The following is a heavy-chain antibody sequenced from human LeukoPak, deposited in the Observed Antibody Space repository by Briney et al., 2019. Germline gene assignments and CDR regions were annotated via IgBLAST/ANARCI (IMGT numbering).Heavy chain of an antibody. CDR3: ARGSPLLLSRGSSGLGYFDL. V-gene: IGHV1-69*05. CDR1: GDTFSSYA. Sequence: GASVKVSCKASGDTFSSYAISWVRQAPGQGLEWMGRIIPIFGTANYAHKFQGRGTITTAESTSTAYMELRSLRSEDTAVYYCARGSPLLLSRGSSGLGYFDLWGRGTLVTVSP. CDR2: IIPIFGTA. J-gene: IGHJ2*01. D-gene: IGHD6-6*01.